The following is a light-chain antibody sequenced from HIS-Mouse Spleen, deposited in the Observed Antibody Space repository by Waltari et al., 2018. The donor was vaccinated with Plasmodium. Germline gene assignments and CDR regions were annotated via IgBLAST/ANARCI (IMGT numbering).Light chain of an antibody. Sequence: QSALTQPPSASGSPGQSVTISCPGTSSDVGGYNYVSWYQQHPGKAPKLMIYEVSKRPSGVPDRFSGSKSGNTVSLTVSGLQAEDEADYYCSSYAGSNNLVFGGGTKLTVL. J-gene: IGLJ2*01. CDR2: EVS. V-gene: IGLV2-8*01. CDR1: SSDVGGYNY. CDR3: SSYAGSNNLV.